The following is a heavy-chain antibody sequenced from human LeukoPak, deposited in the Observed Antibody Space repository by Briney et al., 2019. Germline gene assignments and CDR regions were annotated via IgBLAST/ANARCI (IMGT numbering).Heavy chain of an antibody. V-gene: IGHV3-48*02. J-gene: IGHJ5*02. CDR3: ARDFWLPTKYP. CDR1: RFTFSNDN. CDR2: ISFDSINI. D-gene: IGHD6-19*01. Sequence: GGSLRLSCAASRFTFSNDNMNWFRQAPGKGLEWISYISFDSINIQYADSVKGRFTASRDNAKNTLYLQLSSLRDEDTAVYCCARDFWLPTKYPWGQGTLVTVSS.